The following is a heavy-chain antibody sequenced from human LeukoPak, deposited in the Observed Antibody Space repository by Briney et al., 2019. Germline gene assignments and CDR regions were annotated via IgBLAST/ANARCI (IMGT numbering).Heavy chain of an antibody. Sequence: ASVKVSCKASGYTFTSYDINWVRQATGQGLEWMGRMNPNSGNTGYAQKFQGRVTMTRNTSISTAYMELSSLRSEDTAVYYCARGRGMVRGVITNGDRFDPWGQGTLVTVSS. J-gene: IGHJ5*02. D-gene: IGHD3-10*01. CDR1: GYTFTSYD. CDR3: ARGRGMVRGVITNGDRFDP. V-gene: IGHV1-8*01. CDR2: MNPNSGNT.